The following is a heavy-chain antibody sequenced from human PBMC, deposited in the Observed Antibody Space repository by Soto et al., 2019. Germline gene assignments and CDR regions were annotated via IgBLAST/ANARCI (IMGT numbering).Heavy chain of an antibody. Sequence: ASVKVSCKASGYTFTGYYMHWVRQAPGQGLEWMGIINPSGGSTSYAQKFQGRVTMTRDTSTSTVYMELSSLRSEDTAVYYCAREFGVVSYYYYGMDVWGQGTTVTVSS. CDR2: INPSGGST. V-gene: IGHV1-46*01. J-gene: IGHJ6*02. D-gene: IGHD3-3*01. CDR3: AREFGVVSYYYYGMDV. CDR1: GYTFTGYY.